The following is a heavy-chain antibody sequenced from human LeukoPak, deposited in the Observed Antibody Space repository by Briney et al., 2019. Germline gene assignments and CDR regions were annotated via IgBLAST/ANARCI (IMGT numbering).Heavy chain of an antibody. CDR1: GFTLIMHH. CDR2: IDGNAGDT. D-gene: IGHD1-14*01. V-gene: IGHV1-18*01. Sequence: GASVTVSFKASGFTLIMHHISWVRQAPGQGREWMGWIDGNAGDTIYAQRFQGRVTMTRDTSTTTAYMELRSLRLDDTAVYYCVREDWGSGTIIDYWGQGTLVTVSS. J-gene: IGHJ4*02. CDR3: VREDWGSGTIIDY.